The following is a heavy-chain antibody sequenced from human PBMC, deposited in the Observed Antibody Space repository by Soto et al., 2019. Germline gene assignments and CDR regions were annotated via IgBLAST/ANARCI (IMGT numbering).Heavy chain of an antibody. J-gene: IGHJ4*02. CDR1: GFTFSSYS. D-gene: IGHD2-15*01. CDR3: ARDFPLDCSGGSCYSDFDY. V-gene: IGHV3-21*01. Sequence: TGGSLRLSCAASGFTFSSYSMNWVRQAPGKGLEWVSSISSSSSYIYYADSVKGRFTIFRDNAKNSLYLQMNSLRAEDTAVYYCARDFPLDCSGGSCYSDFDYWGQGTLVTVSS. CDR2: ISSSSSYI.